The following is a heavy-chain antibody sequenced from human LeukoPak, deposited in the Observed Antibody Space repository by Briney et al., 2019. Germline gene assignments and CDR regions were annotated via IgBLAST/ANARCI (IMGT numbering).Heavy chain of an antibody. J-gene: IGHJ6*02. CDR1: GFTFSSYS. CDR3: ASPMTTVTLGV. V-gene: IGHV3-21*01. CDR2: ISSSSSYI. D-gene: IGHD4-17*01. Sequence: GGSLRLSCAASGFTFSSYSMNWVRQAPGKGLEWVSSISSSSSYIYYADSVKGRFTISRDNAKNPLYLQMNSLRAEDTAVYYCASPMTTVTLGVWGQGTTVTVSS.